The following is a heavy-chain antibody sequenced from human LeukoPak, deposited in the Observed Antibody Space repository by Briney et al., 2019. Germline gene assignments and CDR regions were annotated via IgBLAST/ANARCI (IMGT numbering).Heavy chain of an antibody. CDR3: ARPQYFFDY. D-gene: IGHD3-9*01. Sequence: TGGSLRLSCAASGFTFSTYTMHWVRQAPGRGLEWVAVLSHDGSNEDYGDSVKGRFTISRDNPKNTLYLVMNSLRTEDTAIYYCARPQYFFDYWGQGTLVTVSS. V-gene: IGHV3-30-3*01. J-gene: IGHJ4*02. CDR2: LSHDGSNE. CDR1: GFTFSTYT.